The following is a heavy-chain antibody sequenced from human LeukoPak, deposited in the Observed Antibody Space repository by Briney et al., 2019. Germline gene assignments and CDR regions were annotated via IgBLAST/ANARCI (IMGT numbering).Heavy chain of an antibody. CDR3: ASLSTSFGMDV. V-gene: IGHV3-11*03. CDR2: ISSGSSST. Sequence: GGSLRLSCAASGFTFSDYYMSWIRQAPGKGLQWISYISSGSSSTNYAVSVRGRFTISRDNAKNSLYLQMNSLRAEDTAVYYCASLSTSFGMDVWGQGTTVTLSS. J-gene: IGHJ6*02. CDR1: GFTFSDYY. D-gene: IGHD5/OR15-5a*01.